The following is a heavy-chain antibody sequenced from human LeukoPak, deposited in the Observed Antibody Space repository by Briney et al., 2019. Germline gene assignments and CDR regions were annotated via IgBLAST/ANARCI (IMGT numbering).Heavy chain of an antibody. V-gene: IGHV4-34*01. Sequence: PSETLSLTCAVYGRSFNSYYWTWVRQPPGKGLEWIGEISHTGDIINYKPSLKSRVTITVDSSKKQFSLRLTSVTAADTGVYYCARVPDITARPCDSWGPGTRVTVS. J-gene: IGHJ4*02. D-gene: IGHD1-1*01. CDR1: GRSFNSYY. CDR3: ARVPDITARPCDS. CDR2: ISHTGDII.